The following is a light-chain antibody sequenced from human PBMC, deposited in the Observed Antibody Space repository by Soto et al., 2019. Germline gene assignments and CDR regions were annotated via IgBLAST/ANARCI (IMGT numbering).Light chain of an antibody. J-gene: IGKJ5*01. CDR2: AAS. CDR1: QDIAGN. Sequence: DSEETQSPSSVSASVGDRVTITYGASQDIAGNVAWYQHKPGRAPEXXIHAASSLQSGVPSRFSGSGSGTDFTLTINSLQHEDVATYYCPQACSFPITFGQGTRLEI. V-gene: IGKV1D-12*01. CDR3: PQACSFPIT.